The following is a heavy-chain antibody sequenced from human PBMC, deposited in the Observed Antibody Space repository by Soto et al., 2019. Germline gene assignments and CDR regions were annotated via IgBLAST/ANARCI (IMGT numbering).Heavy chain of an antibody. CDR2: ISYDGSNK. CDR3: AKDRDGDYVFDY. D-gene: IGHD4-17*01. J-gene: IGHJ4*02. V-gene: IGHV3-30*18. CDR1: GFTFSSYG. Sequence: QVQLVESGGGVVQPGRSLRLSCAASGFTFSSYGMHWVRQAPGKGLEWVAVISYDGSNKYYADSVKGRFTISRDNSKNTLYLQMNRLRAEDTAVYYCAKDRDGDYVFDYWGQGTLVTVSS.